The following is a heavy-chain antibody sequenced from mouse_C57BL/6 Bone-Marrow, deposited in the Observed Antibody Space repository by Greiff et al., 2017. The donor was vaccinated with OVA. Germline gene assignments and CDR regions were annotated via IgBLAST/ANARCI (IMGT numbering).Heavy chain of an antibody. CDR2: ISSGSSTI. CDR1: GFTFSDYG. Sequence: DVMLVESGGGLVKPGGSLKLSCAASGFTFSDYGMHWVRQAPEKGLEWVAYISSGSSTIYYADTVKGRFTISRDNAKNTLFLQMTSLRSEDTAMYYCARLRRSHYAMDYWGQGTSVTVSS. J-gene: IGHJ4*01. D-gene: IGHD2-4*01. V-gene: IGHV5-17*01. CDR3: ARLRRSHYAMDY.